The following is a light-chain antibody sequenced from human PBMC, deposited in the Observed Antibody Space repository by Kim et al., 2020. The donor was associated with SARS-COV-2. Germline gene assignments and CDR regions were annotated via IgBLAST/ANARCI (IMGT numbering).Light chain of an antibody. V-gene: IGLV1-44*01. CDR1: SSNIGSNT. J-gene: IGLJ1*01. CDR2: SNN. CDR3: AAWDDSLDVQV. Sequence: QSVLTQPPSASGTPGQRVTISCSGSSSNIGSNTVNWYQQLPGTAPKLLIYSNNQRPSGVPDRFSGSKSGTSASLAISGLQSEDEADYYCAAWDDSLDVQVFGTGTQLTVL.